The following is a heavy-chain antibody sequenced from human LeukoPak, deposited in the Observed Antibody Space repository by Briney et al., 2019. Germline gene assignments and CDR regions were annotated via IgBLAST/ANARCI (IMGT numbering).Heavy chain of an antibody. CDR2: IYYSGST. V-gene: IGHV4-39*07. CDR1: GGSISSSSYY. J-gene: IGHJ6*03. D-gene: IGHD1-7*01. Sequence: SETLSLTCTVSGGSISSSSYYWGWIRQPPGKGLKWIGSIYYSGSTYYNPSLKSRVTISVDTSKNQFSLKLSSVTAADTAVYYCAREKLDNWNYGGYYYYMDVWGKGTTVTVSS. CDR3: AREKLDNWNYGGYYYYMDV.